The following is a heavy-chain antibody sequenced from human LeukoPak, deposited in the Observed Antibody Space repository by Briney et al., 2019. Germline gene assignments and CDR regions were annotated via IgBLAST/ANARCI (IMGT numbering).Heavy chain of an antibody. CDR2: INHSGST. CDR1: GGSFSGYY. J-gene: IGHJ3*02. CDR3: AAPEDAFDI. Sequence: PSETLSLTCAVYGGSFSGYYWSWIRQPPGKGLEWIGEINHSGSTNYNPSLKSRVTISVDASKNQFSLKLSSVTAADTAVYYCAAPEDAFDIWGQGTMVTVSS. V-gene: IGHV4-34*01.